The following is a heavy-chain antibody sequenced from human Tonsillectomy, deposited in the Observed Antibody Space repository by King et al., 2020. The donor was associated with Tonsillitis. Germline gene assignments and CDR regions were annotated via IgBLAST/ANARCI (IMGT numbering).Heavy chain of an antibody. CDR3: TTDPQPSIVAVPAASSYYYYGMDV. J-gene: IGHJ6*02. CDR2: IKSKTDGGTT. D-gene: IGHD2-2*01. Sequence: VQLVESGGGLVKPGGSLRLSCAASGFTFSNAWMSWVRQAPGKGLEWVGRIKSKTDGGTTDYAAPVKGRFTISRDDSKNTLYLQMNRLKTEDTDVYYCTTDPQPSIVAVPAASSYYYYGMDVWGQGTTVTVSS. CDR1: GFTFSNAW. V-gene: IGHV3-15*01.